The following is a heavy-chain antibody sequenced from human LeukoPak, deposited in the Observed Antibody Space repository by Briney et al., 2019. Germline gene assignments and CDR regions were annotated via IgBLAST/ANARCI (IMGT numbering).Heavy chain of an antibody. CDR2: IKEDGSVK. J-gene: IGHJ4*02. D-gene: IGHD1-26*01. CDR3: ARGRVGATSAVDH. V-gene: IGHV3-7*01. Sequence: GGSLRLSCEGSGFIFSHYWMSWVRQAPGKGLEWVANIKEDGSVKYYVDTVKGRFTISRDDAKNSVHLQMNSLRAEDTAVYYCARGRVGATSAVDHWGQGTLVTVSS. CDR1: GFIFSHYW.